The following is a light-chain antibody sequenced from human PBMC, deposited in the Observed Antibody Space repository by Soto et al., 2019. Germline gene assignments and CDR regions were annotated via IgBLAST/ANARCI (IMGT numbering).Light chain of an antibody. J-gene: IGKJ1*01. CDR3: QQYNSYSWT. Sequence: DIQMTQSPSTLSASVGDRVSITCRASQSVGASLAWYQQKPGKAPNLLIYDASTLQSGVPSRFSGSASGTEFSLTISSLQADDFATYYCQQYNSYSWTFGQGTTVE. CDR1: QSVGAS. V-gene: IGKV1-5*01. CDR2: DAS.